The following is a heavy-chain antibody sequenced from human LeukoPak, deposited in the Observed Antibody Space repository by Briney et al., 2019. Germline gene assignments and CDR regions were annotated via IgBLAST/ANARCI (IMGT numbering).Heavy chain of an antibody. J-gene: IGHJ6*02. D-gene: IGHD6-13*01. Sequence: GGSLRLSCAASGFTFDDYAMHWVRQAPGKGLEWVSGISWNSGSIGYADSVKGRFTISRDNAKNSLYLQMNSLRAEDTALYYCATFIAAAGIADYYYYGMDVWGQGTTVTVSS. CDR1: GFTFDDYA. CDR3: ATFIAAAGIADYYYYGMDV. V-gene: IGHV3-9*01. CDR2: ISWNSGSI.